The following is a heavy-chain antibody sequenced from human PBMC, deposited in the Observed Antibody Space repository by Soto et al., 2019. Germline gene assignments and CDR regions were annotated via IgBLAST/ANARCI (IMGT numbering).Heavy chain of an antibody. J-gene: IGHJ6*02. CDR3: ARDYGWLGYYYGMDV. V-gene: IGHV4-59*01. D-gene: IGHD3-22*01. Sequence: SETLSLTCTVSGGSISSYYWSWIRQPPGKGLEWIGYIYYSGSTNYNPSLKSRVTISVDTSKNQFSLKLSSVTAADTAVYYCARDYGWLGYYYGMDVWGQGTTVTVS. CDR1: GGSISSYY. CDR2: IYYSGST.